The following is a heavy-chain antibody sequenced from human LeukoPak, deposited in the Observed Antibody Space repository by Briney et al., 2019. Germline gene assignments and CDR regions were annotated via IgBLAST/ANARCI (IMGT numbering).Heavy chain of an antibody. Sequence: SETLSLTCTVSGGSISSRSYYWGWIRQPPGKGLEWIGSIYYSGRTYYDPSLKSRVTISVDTSKNQFSLKLSSVTAADTAVYYCAREGYYESSASGAFDIWGQGTMATVSS. D-gene: IGHD3-22*01. CDR2: IYYSGRT. J-gene: IGHJ3*02. V-gene: IGHV4-39*07. CDR3: AREGYYESSASGAFDI. CDR1: GGSISSRSYY.